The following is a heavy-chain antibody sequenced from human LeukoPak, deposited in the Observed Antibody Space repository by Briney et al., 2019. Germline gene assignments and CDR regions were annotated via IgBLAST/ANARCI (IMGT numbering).Heavy chain of an antibody. CDR3: ARGFCSGGSCYLFDS. Sequence: PLETLSLTCTVSGGSISGSYWSWIRQPAGKGLEWIGRIYSSGSTNYNPSLKSRVTMSVDTSKNQVSLKLNSVTAADTAVYYCARGFCSGGSCYLFDSWGQGTLVTVSS. D-gene: IGHD2-15*01. J-gene: IGHJ4*02. CDR1: GGSISGSY. V-gene: IGHV4-4*07. CDR2: IYSSGST.